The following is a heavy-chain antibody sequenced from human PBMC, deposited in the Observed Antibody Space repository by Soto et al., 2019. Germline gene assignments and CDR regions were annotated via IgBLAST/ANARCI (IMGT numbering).Heavy chain of an antibody. CDR2: IYYSGTT. CDR3: ARRYGVYFDY. J-gene: IGHJ4*02. CDR1: GGSISSYY. D-gene: IGHD4-17*01. Sequence: QVQLQESGPGLVKPSETLSLTCTVSGGSISSYYWSWIRQPPGKGLEWIGYIYYSGTTNYNPSPNICFSISVDTSKNHFSMKLSSVTAADSAVYYCARRYGVYFDYWGQGTLVTVSS. V-gene: IGHV4-59*08.